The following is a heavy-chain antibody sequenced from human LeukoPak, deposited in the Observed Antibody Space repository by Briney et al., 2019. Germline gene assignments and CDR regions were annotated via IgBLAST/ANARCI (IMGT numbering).Heavy chain of an antibody. CDR3: ARDGDIVVVPANNWFDP. J-gene: IGHJ5*02. CDR2: INPNSGGT. V-gene: IGHV1-2*02. D-gene: IGHD2-2*01. Sequence: GASVKVSCKASGYTFTGYYMHWVRQAPGQGLEWMGWINPNSGGTNYAQKFQGRVTMTRDTSISTAYMELSRLRSDDTAVYYCARDGDIVVVPANNWFDPWGQGTLVTVSS. CDR1: GYTFTGYY.